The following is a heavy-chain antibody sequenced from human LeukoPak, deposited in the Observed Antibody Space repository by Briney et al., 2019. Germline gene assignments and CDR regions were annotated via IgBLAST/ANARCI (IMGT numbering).Heavy chain of an antibody. V-gene: IGHV4-39*01. CDR1: GGSISISSYY. J-gene: IGHJ3*02. CDR2: IYYSWST. Sequence: KPSETLSLTCTVSGGSISISSYYWGWIRQPPGKGLELIGTIYYSWSTYYNSSLKSQVTISVDTSKNQFSLRLGSVTAADTAVFYCVRLRGLGGSYFAFGIWGQGTMVTVSS. D-gene: IGHD1-26*01. CDR3: VRLRGLGGSYFAFGI.